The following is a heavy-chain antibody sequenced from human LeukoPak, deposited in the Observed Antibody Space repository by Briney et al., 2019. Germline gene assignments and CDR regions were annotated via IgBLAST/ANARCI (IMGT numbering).Heavy chain of an antibody. CDR1: GGSISSSSYY. CDR2: IYYSGST. CDR3: ARGRGSYFDY. D-gene: IGHD3-16*01. V-gene: IGHV4-39*07. J-gene: IGHJ4*02. Sequence: SETLSLTCTVSGGSISSSSYYWGWIRQPPGKGLEWIGSIYYSGSTYYNPSLKSRVTISVDTSKNQFSLRLSSVTAADTAVYYCARGRGSYFDYWGQGTLVTVSS.